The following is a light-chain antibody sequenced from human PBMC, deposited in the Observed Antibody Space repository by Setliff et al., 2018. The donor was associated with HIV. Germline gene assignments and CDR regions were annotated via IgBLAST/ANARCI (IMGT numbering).Light chain of an antibody. J-gene: IGLJ1*01. V-gene: IGLV1-44*01. CDR3: AAWDGSLKGYV. CDR2: SDS. Sequence: QSALTQPPSASGTPGQRVTISCSGSSSNIGGHSVYWYQQLPGTAPKLLSYSDSQRPSGVPDRFSGSKSGTSASRAISGLQSEDEADYYCAAWDGSLKGYVFGSGTKVTVL. CDR1: SSNIGGHS.